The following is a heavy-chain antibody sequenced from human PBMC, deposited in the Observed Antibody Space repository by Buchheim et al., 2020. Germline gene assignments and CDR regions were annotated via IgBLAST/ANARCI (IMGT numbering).Heavy chain of an antibody. CDR2: INPSGGST. D-gene: IGHD2-2*01. J-gene: IGHJ5*02. V-gene: IGHV1-46*01. Sequence: QVQLVQSGAEVKKPGASVKVSCKASGYTFTSYYMHWVRQAPGQGLEWMGIINPSGGSTSYAQKFQGRVTMTRDTSTSTVYMGLGSLRSEDTAVYYCAGGSKRLIVVVPAGRVRFDPWGQGTL. CDR1: GYTFTSYY. CDR3: AGGSKRLIVVVPAGRVRFDP.